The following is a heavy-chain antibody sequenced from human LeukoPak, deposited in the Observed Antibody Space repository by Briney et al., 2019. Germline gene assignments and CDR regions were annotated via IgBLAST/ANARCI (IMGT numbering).Heavy chain of an antibody. Sequence: PSETLSLTCAVYGGPFSVYYWSGLRQPPGKGVEWIEEIKHSGSKNYNPSLKSRVNISVDTSKNQFSLKLSSVTAADTAVYYCASREMATIDIGGQGTLGTVSS. CDR1: GGPFSVYY. CDR3: ASREMATIDI. CDR2: IKHSGSK. J-gene: IGHJ4*02. V-gene: IGHV4-34*01. D-gene: IGHD5-24*01.